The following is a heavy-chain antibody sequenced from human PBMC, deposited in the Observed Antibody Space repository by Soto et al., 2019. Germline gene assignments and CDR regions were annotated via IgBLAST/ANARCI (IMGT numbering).Heavy chain of an antibody. CDR3: ATRSPASDY. CDR1: GYTFTSYG. J-gene: IGHJ4*02. V-gene: IGHV1-18*01. CDR2: ITTDKGKT. Sequence: GPEVKKPGASVKVSCKTSGYTFTSYGITWVRQAPGQGLEWMGWITTDKGKTTYAQKFQGRVTMTTDISTSTAYMELRSLRSDDTAVYYCATRSPASDYWGQGTLVTVSS.